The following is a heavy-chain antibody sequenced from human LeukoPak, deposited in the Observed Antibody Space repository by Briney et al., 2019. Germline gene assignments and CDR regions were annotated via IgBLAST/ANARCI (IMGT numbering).Heavy chain of an antibody. CDR3: AKGRGYSYGYDIIFDY. Sequence: PGGSLRLSCAASGFTFSSYAMSWVRQAPGKGLEWVSAISGSGGSTYYADSVKGRFTISRDNSKNTLYLQMNSLRAEDTAVYYCAKGRGYSYGYDIIFDYWGQGTLVTVSS. V-gene: IGHV3-23*01. CDR2: ISGSGGST. D-gene: IGHD5-18*01. CDR1: GFTFSSYA. J-gene: IGHJ4*02.